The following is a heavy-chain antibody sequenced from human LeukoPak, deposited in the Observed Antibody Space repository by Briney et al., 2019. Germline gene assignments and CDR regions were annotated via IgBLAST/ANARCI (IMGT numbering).Heavy chain of an antibody. CDR2: ISSSSSTI. J-gene: IGHJ5*02. CDR3: ARDRGYCSGGSCYSGADWFDP. D-gene: IGHD2-15*01. V-gene: IGHV3-48*01. CDR1: GFTFSSYS. Sequence: GSLRLSCAASGFTFSSYSMNWVRQAPGQGLEWVSYISSSSSTIYYADSVKGRFTISRDNAKNSLYLQMNSLRAEDTAVYYCARDRGYCSGGSCYSGADWFDPWGQGTLVTVSS.